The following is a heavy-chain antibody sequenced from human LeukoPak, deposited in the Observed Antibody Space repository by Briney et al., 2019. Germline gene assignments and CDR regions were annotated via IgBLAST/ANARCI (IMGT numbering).Heavy chain of an antibody. CDR1: GGSISSSSYY. J-gene: IGHJ4*02. CDR3: ARTRYSYGSYYFDY. Sequence: SETLSLTCTVSGGSISSSSYYWSWIRQPPGKGLEWLGYIYYSGSTNYNPSLKSRVTISVDTSKNQFSLKLSSVTAADTAVYYCARTRYSYGSYYFDYWGQGTLVTVSS. D-gene: IGHD5-18*01. CDR2: IYYSGST. V-gene: IGHV4-61*01.